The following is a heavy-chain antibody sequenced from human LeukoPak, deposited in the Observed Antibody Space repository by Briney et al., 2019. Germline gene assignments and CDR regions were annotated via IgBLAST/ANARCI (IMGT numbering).Heavy chain of an antibody. D-gene: IGHD2-21*01. J-gene: IGHJ4*02. CDR1: GYTFTAYY. CDR3: ASEAFCAGGNCFLHRVAS. Sequence: ASVKVSRKASGYTFTAYYMHWVRQAPGQGLEWMGWIDTNTGDTKYAQKFQGRVTITRDTSIGTAYMELSSLISDDTAVYYCASEAFCAGGNCFLHRVASWGPGTLVTVSS. V-gene: IGHV1-2*02. CDR2: IDTNTGDT.